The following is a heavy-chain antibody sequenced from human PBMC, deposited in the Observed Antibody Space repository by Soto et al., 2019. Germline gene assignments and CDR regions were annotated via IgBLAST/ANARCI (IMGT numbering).Heavy chain of an antibody. CDR2: ISGSGGST. CDR3: AKDPGGLEPDLPFDY. J-gene: IGHJ4*02. D-gene: IGHD1-1*01. Sequence: GGSLRLSCAPSGFTFSSYAMSWVRQAPVKGLEWVSAISGSGGSTYYADSVKGRFTISRDNSKNTLYLQMNSLRAEYTAVYYCAKDPGGLEPDLPFDYWGQGTLVTVSS. V-gene: IGHV3-23*01. CDR1: GFTFSSYA.